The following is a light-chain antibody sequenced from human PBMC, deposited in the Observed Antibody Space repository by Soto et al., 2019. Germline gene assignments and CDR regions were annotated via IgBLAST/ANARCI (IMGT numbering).Light chain of an antibody. V-gene: IGLV1-44*01. CDR2: SNN. Sequence: QSVLTQPPSASGTPGQRVTISCSGSSSNIGSNNVNWYQQLPGTAPKLLIYSNNQRPSGVPDRFSGSKSGTSASLAISGLQSEDESDYYCAVWYDSLNGWVFGGGTKVTVL. CDR3: AVWYDSLNGWV. J-gene: IGLJ3*02. CDR1: SSNIGSNN.